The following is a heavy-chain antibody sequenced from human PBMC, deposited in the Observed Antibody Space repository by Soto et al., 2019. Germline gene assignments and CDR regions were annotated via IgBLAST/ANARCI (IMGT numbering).Heavy chain of an antibody. Sequence: QLQLQESGPGLVKPSETLSLTCTVSGGSISSSSYYWGWIRQPPGKGLEWIGSIYYSGSTYYNPSLKSRVNISVDTSKNQFSLKLRSVTAADTAVYYCARHSMDTAMGPLGYWGQGTLVTVSS. J-gene: IGHJ4*02. CDR2: IYYSGST. CDR3: ARHSMDTAMGPLGY. V-gene: IGHV4-39*01. D-gene: IGHD5-18*01. CDR1: GGSISSSSYY.